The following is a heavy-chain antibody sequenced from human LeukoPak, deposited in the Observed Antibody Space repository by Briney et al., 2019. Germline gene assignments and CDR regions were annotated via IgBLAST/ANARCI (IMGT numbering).Heavy chain of an antibody. V-gene: IGHV5-51*01. Sequence: KAGESLKISCVTSGYDFPSYYIAWVRQMPGKGPEWMGVIFPGDSDTRYNPAFKGQVTMSVDTSVDTAYLQWSSLKASDAAMYFCAKCRDYYDSSGFYTYGVWGHGTRVIV. D-gene: IGHD3-22*01. CDR1: GYDFPSYY. CDR2: IFPGDSDT. J-gene: IGHJ3*01. CDR3: AKCRDYYDSSGFYTYGV.